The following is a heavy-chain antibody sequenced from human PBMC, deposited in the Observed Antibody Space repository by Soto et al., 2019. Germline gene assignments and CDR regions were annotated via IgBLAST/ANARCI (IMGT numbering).Heavy chain of an antibody. CDR1: GYTFTGYY. CDR2: INPNSGGT. J-gene: IGHJ6*02. Sequence: GASVKVSCKASGYTFTGYYMHWVRQAPGQGLEWMGWINPNSGGTNYAQKFQGWVTMTRDTSISTAYMELSRLRSDDTAVYYCARDSYYYDSSGYYSDYYYGMDVWGQGTTVTVSS. D-gene: IGHD3-22*01. V-gene: IGHV1-2*04. CDR3: ARDSYYYDSSGYYSDYYYGMDV.